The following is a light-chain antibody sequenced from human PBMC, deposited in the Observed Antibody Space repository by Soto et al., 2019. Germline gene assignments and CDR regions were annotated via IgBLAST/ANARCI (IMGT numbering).Light chain of an antibody. J-gene: IGKJ4*01. CDR2: DAA. V-gene: IGKV1-33*01. Sequence: IQLTQSPSSLSASVGDRVTITCRASQGINSFLAWYQQKPGKAPKLLLYDAAHLATGVPSRFSGSGSGTDFTFTISSLQPEDVATYHCQQYDILPLTFGGGTKVDIK. CDR1: QGINSF. CDR3: QQYDILPLT.